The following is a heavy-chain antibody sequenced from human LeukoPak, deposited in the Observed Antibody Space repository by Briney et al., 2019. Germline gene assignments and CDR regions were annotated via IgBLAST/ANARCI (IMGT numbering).Heavy chain of an antibody. CDR3: AREGGREWFGEDAFDI. Sequence: ASVKVSCKASGYTFTCYGISWVRQAPGQGLEWMGWISAYNGNTNYAQKLQGRVTITRDTSASTAYMELSSLRSEDTAVYYCAREGGREWFGEDAFDIWGQGTMVTVSS. CDR1: GYTFTCYG. CDR2: ISAYNGNT. D-gene: IGHD3-10*01. J-gene: IGHJ3*02. V-gene: IGHV1-18*01.